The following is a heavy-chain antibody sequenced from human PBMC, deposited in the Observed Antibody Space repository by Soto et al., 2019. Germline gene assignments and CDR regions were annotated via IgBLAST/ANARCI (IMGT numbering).Heavy chain of an antibody. CDR2: IYYSGST. Sequence: SETLSLTCTVSGGSISSSSYYWGWIRQPPGKGLEWIGSIYYSGSTYYNPSLKSRVTISVDTSKNQFSLKLSSVTAADTTVYYCARRGSSLYYYYMDVWGKGTTVTVSS. CDR1: GGSISSSSYY. V-gene: IGHV4-39*01. D-gene: IGHD2-15*01. J-gene: IGHJ6*03. CDR3: ARRGSSLYYYYMDV.